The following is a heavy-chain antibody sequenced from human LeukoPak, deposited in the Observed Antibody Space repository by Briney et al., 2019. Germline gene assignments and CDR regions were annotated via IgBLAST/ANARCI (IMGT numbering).Heavy chain of an antibody. CDR1: GFTFSSYA. D-gene: IGHD3-3*01. CDR3: TRDPTLDWYYDFWSGYSTGY. CDR2: IRSKAYGGTT. Sequence: GGSLRLSCAASGFTFSSYAMSWVRQAPGKGLEWVGFIRSKAYGGTTEYAASVKGRFTISRDDSKSIAYLQMNSLKTEDTAVYYCTRDPTLDWYYDFWSGYSTGYWGQGTLVTVSS. V-gene: IGHV3-49*04. J-gene: IGHJ4*02.